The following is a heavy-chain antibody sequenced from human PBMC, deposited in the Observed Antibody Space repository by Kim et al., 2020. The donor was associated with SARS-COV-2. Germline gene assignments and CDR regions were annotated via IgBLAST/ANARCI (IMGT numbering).Heavy chain of an antibody. CDR3: RGDIVVVPAATIVDAFDI. CDR2: ISYDGSNK. D-gene: IGHD2-2*01. CDR1: GFTFSSYA. V-gene: IGHV3-30-3*01. J-gene: IGHJ3*02. Sequence: GGSLRLSCAASGFTFSSYAMHWVRQAPGKGLEWVAVISYDGSNKYYADSVKGRFTISRDNSKNTLYLQMNSLRAEDTAVYYCRGDIVVVPAATIVDAFDIWGQGTMVTVSS.